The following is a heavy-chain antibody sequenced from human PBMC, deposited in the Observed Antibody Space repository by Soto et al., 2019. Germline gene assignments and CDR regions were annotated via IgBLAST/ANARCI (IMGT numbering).Heavy chain of an antibody. CDR3: ALNRGGVGAKDLWDV. CDR1: GYTFTSYA. V-gene: IGHV1-3*01. Sequence: QVQLVQSGAEVKKPGASVKVSCKASGYTFTSYAMHWVRQAPGQRLEWMGWINAGNGNTKYSQKFQGRVTITRDTSASTAYMELSSLRSEDTAVYYCALNRGGVGAKDLWDVWGQGTTVTVSS. J-gene: IGHJ6*02. CDR2: INAGNGNT. D-gene: IGHD1-26*01.